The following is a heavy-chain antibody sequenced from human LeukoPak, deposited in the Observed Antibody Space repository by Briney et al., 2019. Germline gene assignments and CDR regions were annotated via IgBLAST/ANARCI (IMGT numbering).Heavy chain of an antibody. CDR1: GGTFSSYA. CDR3: ARARYYYDSSGYGLDY. Sequence: ASVKVSCKASGGTFSSYANSWVRQAPGQGLEWMGRIVPIFGTANYAQKFQGRVTITPDESTSTAYMELSSLRSEDTAVYYCARARYYYDSSGYGLDYWGQGTLVTVSS. D-gene: IGHD3-22*01. V-gene: IGHV1-69*13. J-gene: IGHJ4*02. CDR2: IVPIFGTA.